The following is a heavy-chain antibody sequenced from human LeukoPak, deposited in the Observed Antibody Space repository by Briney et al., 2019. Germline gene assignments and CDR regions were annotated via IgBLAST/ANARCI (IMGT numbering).Heavy chain of an antibody. D-gene: IGHD3-10*01. CDR1: GGSFSGYY. CDR3: ARGPLLQTYYYGSGSYGFSYNWFDP. Sequence: SETLSLTCAVYGGSFSGYYWSWIRQPPGKGLEWIGEINHSGSTNYNPSLKSRVTISVDTSKNQFSPKLSSVTAADTAVYYCARGPLLQTYYYGSGSYGFSYNWFDPWGQGTLVTVSS. V-gene: IGHV4-34*01. CDR2: INHSGST. J-gene: IGHJ5*02.